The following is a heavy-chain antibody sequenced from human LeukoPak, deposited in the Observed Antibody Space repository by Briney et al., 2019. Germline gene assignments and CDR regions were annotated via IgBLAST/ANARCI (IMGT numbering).Heavy chain of an antibody. CDR2: INPNSGGT. J-gene: IGHJ5*02. D-gene: IGHD5-18*01. V-gene: IGHV1-2*02. CDR1: GYXFTGYY. CDR3: ARDIVMVTYWFDP. Sequence: ASVKVSCKASGYXFTGYYMHWVRQAPGQGLEWMGWINPNSGGTNYAQQFQGRVTMTRDTSISTAYMELSRLRSDDTAVYYCARDIVMVTYWFDPWGQGTLVTVSS.